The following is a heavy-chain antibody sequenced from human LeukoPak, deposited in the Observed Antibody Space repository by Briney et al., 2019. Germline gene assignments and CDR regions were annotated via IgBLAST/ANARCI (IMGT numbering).Heavy chain of an antibody. Sequence: PGGSLRLSCAASGFTVSSNYMSWVRQAPGKGLEWVSVIYSGGSTYYADSVKGRFTISRDNSKNTLYLRMNSLRAEDTAVYYCASLNAQLAFDIWGQGTMVTVSS. CDR1: GFTVSSNY. CDR3: ASLNAQLAFDI. D-gene: IGHD5-24*01. CDR2: IYSGGST. J-gene: IGHJ3*02. V-gene: IGHV3-53*01.